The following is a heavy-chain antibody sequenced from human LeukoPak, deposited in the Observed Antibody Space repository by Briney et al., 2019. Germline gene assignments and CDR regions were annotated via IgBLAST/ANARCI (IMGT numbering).Heavy chain of an antibody. D-gene: IGHD4/OR15-4a*01. CDR1: GYRFTSYW. V-gene: IGHV5-51*01. J-gene: IGHJ4*02. CDR2: IYPGDSDT. CDR3: ARRAGAYSHPYDY. Sequence: GESLKISCNGSGYRFTSYWIAWVRQMPGKGLELMGIIYPGDSDTRYSPSFQGQVTISADKSISTAYLQWSSLKASDTAMYYCARRAGAYSHPYDYWGQGTLVTVSS.